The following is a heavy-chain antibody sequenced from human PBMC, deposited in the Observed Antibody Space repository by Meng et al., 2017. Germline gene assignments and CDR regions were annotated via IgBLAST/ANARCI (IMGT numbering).Heavy chain of an antibody. CDR2: ISSSSYI. J-gene: IGHJ4*02. CDR3: AKALWFGELSLDY. V-gene: IGHV3-21*04. CDR1: GFTFSSYS. D-gene: IGHD3-10*01. Sequence: GGSLRLSCAASGFTFSSYSMNWVRQAPGKGLEWVSSISSSSYIYYADSVKGRFTISRDNAKNSLYLQINSLRAEDKAVYYCAKALWFGELSLDYWGQGTLVTVSS.